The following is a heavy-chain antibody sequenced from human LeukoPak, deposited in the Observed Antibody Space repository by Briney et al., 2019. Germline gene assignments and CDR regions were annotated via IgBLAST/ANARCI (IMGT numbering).Heavy chain of an antibody. J-gene: IGHJ4*02. CDR2: IKQDGTEK. Sequence: GGSLRLSCAASGFTFSSYWMSWVRQAPGKGLEWVANIKQDGTEKYYVDSVKGRFTISRDNAKNSLYLQMNSLRAEDTAVYYCARVAGRGRIDYWGQGTLDTVSS. CDR3: ARVAGRGRIDY. V-gene: IGHV3-7*01. CDR1: GFTFSSYW. D-gene: IGHD1-26*01.